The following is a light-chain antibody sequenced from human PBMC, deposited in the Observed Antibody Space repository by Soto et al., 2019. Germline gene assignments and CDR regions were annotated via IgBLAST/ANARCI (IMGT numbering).Light chain of an antibody. J-gene: IGLJ3*02. V-gene: IGLV2-14*01. CDR3: SSYTTGNTLV. CDR1: SSDVGGYNY. CDR2: EVI. Sequence: QSVLTQPASVSGSPGQSITTSCTGTSSDVGGYNYVSWYQQHPGKAPKLMIYEVINRPSGVSNRFSASKSGSTASLTISGLQAEDEADYYCSSYTTGNTLVFGGGTKLTVL.